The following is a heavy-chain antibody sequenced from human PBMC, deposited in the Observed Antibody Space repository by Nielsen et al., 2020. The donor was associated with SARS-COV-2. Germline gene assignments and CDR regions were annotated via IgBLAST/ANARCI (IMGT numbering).Heavy chain of an antibody. V-gene: IGHV3-23*01. CDR1: GFTFSSYA. J-gene: IGHJ4*02. CDR3: AKEGSRSSWYVDY. Sequence: ESLKISCAASGFTFSSYAMSWVRQAPGKGLEWVSAISGSGGSTYYADSVKGRFTISRDNSKNTLYLQMNSLSAEDTAVYYCAKEGSRSSWYVDYWGQGTLVTVPS. CDR2: ISGSGGST. D-gene: IGHD6-13*01.